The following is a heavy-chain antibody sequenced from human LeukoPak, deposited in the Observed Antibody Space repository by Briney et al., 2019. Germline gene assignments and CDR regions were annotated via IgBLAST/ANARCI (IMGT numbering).Heavy chain of an antibody. V-gene: IGHV3-7*01. Sequence: GGSLRLSCAASGFTFSSNWMNWVRQAPGKGLEWVANIKEDGSEKIYVDSVKGRFTISRDNAKNSLYLQMNGLRGEDTAVYYCARGSGWIIDCWGQGTLVTVSS. CDR3: ARGSGWIIDC. D-gene: IGHD6-19*01. J-gene: IGHJ4*02. CDR2: IKEDGSEK. CDR1: GFTFSSNW.